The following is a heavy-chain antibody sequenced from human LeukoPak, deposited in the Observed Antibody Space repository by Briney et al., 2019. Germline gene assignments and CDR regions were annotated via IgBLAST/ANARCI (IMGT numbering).Heavy chain of an antibody. CDR3: TTHADDNGTSGYLRIYYYNYMDV. V-gene: IGHV3-15*01. D-gene: IGHD3-22*01. CDR2: IKSETDGGTA. CDR1: GFIFSNAW. Sequence: GGSLRLSCAASGFIFSNAWMSWVRQAPGKGLEWVGRIKSETDGGTADYAAPVKGRFSISRDDSKNMLYLQMSSLKTEDTAVYYCTTHADDNGTSGYLRIYYYNYMDVWGKGTTVTVSS. J-gene: IGHJ6*03.